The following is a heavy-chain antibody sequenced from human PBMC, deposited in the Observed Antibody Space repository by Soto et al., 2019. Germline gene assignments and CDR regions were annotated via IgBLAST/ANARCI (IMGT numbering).Heavy chain of an antibody. CDR3: AMLNSGSYSYHGMDV. V-gene: IGHV3-23*01. Sequence: WGSLRLSCAASGFTFSSYAMNWVRQSPGKGLEWVSAISGSGGNTFYADSVKGRFTISRDNSKNTLFLQMHSLRAEDTAIYYCAMLNSGSYSYHGMDVWGQGTTVTVSS. J-gene: IGHJ6*02. CDR1: GFTFSSYA. D-gene: IGHD1-26*01. CDR2: ISGSGGNT.